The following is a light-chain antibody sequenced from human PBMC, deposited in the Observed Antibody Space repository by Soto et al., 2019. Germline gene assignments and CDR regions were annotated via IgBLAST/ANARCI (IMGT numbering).Light chain of an antibody. Sequence: EFVLTQSPGTLSLSPGERATLSCRASQTVRNNYLAWYQQKPGQAPKLLIYDASSRATGIPDRFSGGGSGKDFILTISRLEPEDFAVDYCQEFSSYPLTFGGGTKVEIK. V-gene: IGKV3-20*01. CDR3: QEFSSYPLT. J-gene: IGKJ4*01. CDR2: DAS. CDR1: QTVRNNY.